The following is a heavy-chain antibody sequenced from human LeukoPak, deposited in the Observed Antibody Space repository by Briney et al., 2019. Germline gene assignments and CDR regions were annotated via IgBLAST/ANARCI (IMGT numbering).Heavy chain of an antibody. CDR2: IIPILGIA. D-gene: IGHD4-17*01. V-gene: IGHV1-69*04. CDR3: AREGDGAYFDY. J-gene: IGHJ4*02. Sequence: SVKVSCKASGGTFSSYAISWVRQAPGQGLEWMGRIIPILGIANYAQKFQGRVTITADKSTSTAYMELSSLRSEDTAVYYCAREGDGAYFDYWGQGTLVTVSS. CDR1: GGTFSSYA.